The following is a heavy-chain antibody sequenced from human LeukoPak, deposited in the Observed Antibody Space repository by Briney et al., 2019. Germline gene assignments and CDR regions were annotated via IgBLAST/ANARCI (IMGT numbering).Heavy chain of an antibody. CDR2: ISGPGGTT. J-gene: IGHJ4*02. D-gene: IGHD3-22*01. V-gene: IGHV3-23*01. CDR1: GFTFSTHA. CDR3: AKTSYDSSGYYYFDY. Sequence: GGSLRLSCVVSGFTFSTHAMTWVRQAPGKGLERVSDISGPGGTTYYAASVKGRFTISRDNSKNTLYLQMNSLRAEDTAVYYCAKTSYDSSGYYYFDYWGQGTLVTVSS.